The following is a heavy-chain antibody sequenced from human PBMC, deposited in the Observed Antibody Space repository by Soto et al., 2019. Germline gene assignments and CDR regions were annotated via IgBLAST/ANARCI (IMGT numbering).Heavy chain of an antibody. CDR3: AKDGCPCSTICDNYYYYMDV. Sequence: GGSLRLSCAASGFTFSSYAMSWVRQAPGKGLEWVSAISGSGGSTYYADSVKERFTISIDNSKNTLYLQMNSVRAEDTAVYYCAKDGCPCSTICDNYYYYMDVWGKGTTVTVSS. CDR2: ISGSGGST. J-gene: IGHJ6*03. V-gene: IGHV3-23*01. D-gene: IGHD2-2*01. CDR1: GFTFSSYA.